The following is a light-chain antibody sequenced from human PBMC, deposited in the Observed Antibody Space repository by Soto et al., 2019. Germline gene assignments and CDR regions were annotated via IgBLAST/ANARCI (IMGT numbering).Light chain of an antibody. CDR1: QSVSSN. CDR3: QQYNGSPLT. J-gene: IGKJ4*01. V-gene: IGKV3-15*01. Sequence: EIVMTQSPATLSVSPGERATLSCRASQSVSSNLAWYQQKPGQTPKLLIYVAYTRATGIPARFSGSGSGTEFTLTISSLQSEDFAVYYCQQYNGSPLTFGGGTKVEFK. CDR2: VAY.